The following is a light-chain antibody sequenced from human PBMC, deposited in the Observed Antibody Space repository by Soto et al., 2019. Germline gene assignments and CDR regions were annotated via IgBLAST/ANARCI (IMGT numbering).Light chain of an antibody. CDR1: QSVSSSY. CDR2: AAS. V-gene: IGKV3-20*01. J-gene: IGKJ1*01. CDR3: QQSGSSPWT. Sequence: EIVLTQSPGTLSLSPGERATLSCRASQSVSSSYLAWYQQKPGQAPRLLIYAASSRATGIPDRFSGGGSGTDFTLTISRLEPEDFAVYYCQQSGSSPWTFGQGTKVDI.